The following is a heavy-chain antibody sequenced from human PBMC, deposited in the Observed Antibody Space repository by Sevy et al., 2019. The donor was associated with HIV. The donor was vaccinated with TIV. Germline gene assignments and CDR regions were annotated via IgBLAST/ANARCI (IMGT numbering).Heavy chain of an antibody. CDR2: IYSGGST. V-gene: IGHV3-66*01. CDR1: GFTVNSNY. CDR3: ARDRYYDASGYYYYYYGLDV. J-gene: IGHJ6*02. Sequence: GGSLRLSCAASGFTVNSNYMTWVRQAPGKGLEWVSTIYSGGSTFYADSVKGRFTISRDNSKNTLYLHMNSLRAEDTAVYYCARDRYYDASGYYYYYYGLDVWGQGTTVTVSS. D-gene: IGHD3-22*01.